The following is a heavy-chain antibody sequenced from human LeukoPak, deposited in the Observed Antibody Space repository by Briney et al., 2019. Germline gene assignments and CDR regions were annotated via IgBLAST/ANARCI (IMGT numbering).Heavy chain of an antibody. Sequence: PGGSLRVSCAASGCTFSSYWMHWVRQAPGKGLVWVSRITSDGSSTSYADSVQGRFTISRDNAKNTLYLQMDSLRAEDTAVYYCAIGGRNSFDYWGQGTLVTVSS. CDR1: GCTFSSYW. J-gene: IGHJ4*02. CDR2: ITSDGSST. D-gene: IGHD1-14*01. CDR3: AIGGRNSFDY. V-gene: IGHV3-74*01.